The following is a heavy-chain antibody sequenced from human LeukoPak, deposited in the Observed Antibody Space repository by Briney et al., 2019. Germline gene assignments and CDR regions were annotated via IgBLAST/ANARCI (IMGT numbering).Heavy chain of an antibody. CDR1: GGSLSGYY. CDR3: ARRVRDGYNYFDY. CDR2: IYYSGST. D-gene: IGHD5-24*01. V-gene: IGHV4-39*01. J-gene: IGHJ4*02. Sequence: KPSETLSLTCAVYGGSLSGYYWAWIRQPPGKGLEWIGSIYYSGSTYYNPSLKSRVTISVDTSKNQFSLKLSSVTAADTAVYYCARRVRDGYNYFDYWGQGTLVTVSS.